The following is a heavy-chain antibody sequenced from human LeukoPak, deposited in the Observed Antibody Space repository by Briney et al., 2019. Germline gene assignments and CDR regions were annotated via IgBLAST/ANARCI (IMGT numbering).Heavy chain of an antibody. J-gene: IGHJ4*02. CDR1: GGTFSSYA. D-gene: IGHD4-17*01. V-gene: IGHV1-69*13. Sequence: ASVKVSCKASGGTFSSYAISWVRQAPGQGLEWTGGIIPIFGTANNAQKFQGRVTITADESTSTAYMELSSLRSEDTAVYYCARASGDYGDPYDYWGQGTLVTVSS. CDR2: IIPIFGTA. CDR3: ARASGDYGDPYDY.